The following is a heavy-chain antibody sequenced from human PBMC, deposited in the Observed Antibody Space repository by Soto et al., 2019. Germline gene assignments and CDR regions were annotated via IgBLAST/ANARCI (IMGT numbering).Heavy chain of an antibody. CDR2: IWYDGSNK. J-gene: IGHJ4*02. CDR3: ARDVRISHFVY. V-gene: IGHV3-33*01. D-gene: IGHD1-20*01. Sequence: GGSLRLSCAASGFTFSSYGMHWVRQAPGKGLEWVAVIWYDGSNKYYADSVKGRFTISRDNSKNTLYLQMNSLRAEDTAVYYFARDVRISHFVYWCPGPLVTVSS. CDR1: GFTFSSYG.